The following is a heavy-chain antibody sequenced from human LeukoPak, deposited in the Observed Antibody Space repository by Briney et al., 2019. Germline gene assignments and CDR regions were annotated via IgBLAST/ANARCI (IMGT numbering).Heavy chain of an antibody. CDR2: IYHSGSA. J-gene: IGHJ5*02. Sequence: SETLSLTCTVSGYSISSGYYWGWIRQPPGKGLEWIGSIYHSGSAYYNPSLKSRVTISVDTSNNQFSLNLSSVTAADTAVYYCAKLSRYSGYGSWFDPWGQGTLVTVSS. V-gene: IGHV4-38-2*02. D-gene: IGHD5-12*01. CDR3: AKLSRYSGYGSWFDP. CDR1: GYSISSGYY.